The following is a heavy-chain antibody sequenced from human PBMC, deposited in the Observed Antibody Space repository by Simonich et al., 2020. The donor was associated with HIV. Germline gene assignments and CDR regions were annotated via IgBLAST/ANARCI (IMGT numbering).Heavy chain of an antibody. CDR3: ARHVSNYDGSGTYYKRGVWFDP. CDR1: GGSFSGHY. J-gene: IGHJ5*02. V-gene: IGHV4-34*01. D-gene: IGHD3-10*01. CDR2: LNHVEMP. Sequence: QVQLQQCGAGLLKPSETLSLTCAVYGGSFSGHYWSWIRQPPGKGLEWIGKLNHVEMPNYNPPLNSRILIFVATSKNQFYLKMSSVTAADTAVYYCARHVSNYDGSGTYYKRGVWFDPWGQGTLVTVSS.